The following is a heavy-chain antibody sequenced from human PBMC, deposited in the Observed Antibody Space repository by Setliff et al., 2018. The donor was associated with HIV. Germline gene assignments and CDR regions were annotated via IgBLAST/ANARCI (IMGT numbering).Heavy chain of an antibody. J-gene: IGHJ3*02. CDR3: ARAIVVVPAAIVPVDAFDI. D-gene: IGHD2-2*01. V-gene: IGHV4-34*01. Sequence: PSETLSLTCAVYGGSFSGYCWSWIRQPPGKGLEWIGEIQHSGRTNYNPSLKSRVTTSVDTSKNQFSLKLSSVTAADTAVYYCARAIVVVPAAIVPVDAFDIWGQGTMVTVSS. CDR1: GGSFSGYC. CDR2: IQHSGRT.